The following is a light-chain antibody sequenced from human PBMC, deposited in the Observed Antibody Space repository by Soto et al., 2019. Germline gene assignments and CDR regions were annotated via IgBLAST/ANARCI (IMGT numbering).Light chain of an antibody. CDR2: EVS. Sequence: QSALTQPASVSGSPGQSITISCTGTSSDVGTYNYVSWYQHHPGKAPKLMIYEVSSRPSGVSNRFSGSKSGNTASLTISGLQAEDEADYYCTSYTGSGTLIFGGGTKLTVL. CDR1: SSDVGTYNY. J-gene: IGLJ2*01. V-gene: IGLV2-14*01. CDR3: TSYTGSGTLI.